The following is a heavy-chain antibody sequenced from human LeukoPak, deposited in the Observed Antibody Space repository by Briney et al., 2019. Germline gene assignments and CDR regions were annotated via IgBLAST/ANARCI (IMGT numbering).Heavy chain of an antibody. CDR1: GFTFDDYG. Sequence: GSLRLSCAASGFTFDDYGMSWVRQAPGKGLEWVSGIRADAVTTYYADSVKGRFIISRDNSKNTVYLQMNSLSAEDAAVYYCVKDDGWVQYANWGQGTLVTVSS. D-gene: IGHD5-24*01. CDR2: IRADAVTT. J-gene: IGHJ4*02. V-gene: IGHV3-23*01. CDR3: VKDDGWVQYAN.